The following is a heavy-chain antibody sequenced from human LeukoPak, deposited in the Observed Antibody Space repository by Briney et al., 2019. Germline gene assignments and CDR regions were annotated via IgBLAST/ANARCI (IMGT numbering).Heavy chain of an antibody. J-gene: IGHJ4*02. V-gene: IGHV1-2*06. CDR1: GYTFTGYY. CDR3: ARGHSSSWYRLPDY. D-gene: IGHD6-13*01. CDR2: INPNSGGT. Sequence: GASVKVSCKASGYTFTGYYMHWVRQAPGQGLEWMGRINPNSGGTNYAQKFQGRVTMTRDTSISTAYMELSRLRSDDTAVYYCARGHSSSWYRLPDYWGQGTLVTVSS.